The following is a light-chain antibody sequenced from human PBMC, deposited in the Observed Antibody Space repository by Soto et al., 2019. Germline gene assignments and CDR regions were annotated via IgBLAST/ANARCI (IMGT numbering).Light chain of an antibody. V-gene: IGKV4-1*01. Sequence: DIVMTQSPDSLAVSLGERATINCKSSQSVLYSSNNKNYSAWYQQKPGQPPKLLIYWASTRESGVPDRFSGSGSGTDFTLTISSLQAEDVAVYYCQQYYSTSFTFGPGTKVDIK. CDR1: QSVLYSSNNKNY. CDR3: QQYYSTSFT. J-gene: IGKJ3*01. CDR2: WAS.